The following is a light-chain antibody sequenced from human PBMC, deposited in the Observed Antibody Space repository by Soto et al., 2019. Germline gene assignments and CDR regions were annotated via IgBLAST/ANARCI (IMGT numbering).Light chain of an antibody. V-gene: IGKV1-27*01. CDR2: AAS. CDR1: QGISNY. J-gene: IGKJ2*01. Sequence: DIQMTRSPSSLSASVGDRVTITCRASQGISNYLAWYQQKPGKVPKLLIYAASTLQSGVPSRFSGSGSGTDFTLTISSLQPEDVATYYCQKYNSVPMYTFGQGTKLEIK. CDR3: QKYNSVPMYT.